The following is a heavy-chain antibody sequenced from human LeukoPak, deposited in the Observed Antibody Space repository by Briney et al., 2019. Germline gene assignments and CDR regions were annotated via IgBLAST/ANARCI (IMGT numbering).Heavy chain of an antibody. CDR2: INPSGGST. D-gene: IGHD6-6*01. V-gene: IGHV1-46*03. CDR1: GGTFSSYA. J-gene: IGHJ6*03. Sequence: ASVKVSCKASGGTFSSYAISWVRQAPGQGLEWMGIINPSGGSTSYAQKFQGRVTMTRDTSTSTVYMELSSLRSEDTAVYYCASIAARFRCYYYMDVWGKGTTVTVSS. CDR3: ASIAARFRCYYYMDV.